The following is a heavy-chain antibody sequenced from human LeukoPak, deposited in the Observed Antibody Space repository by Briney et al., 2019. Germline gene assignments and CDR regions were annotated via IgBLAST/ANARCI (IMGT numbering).Heavy chain of an antibody. D-gene: IGHD6-19*01. J-gene: IGHJ5*02. CDR1: DYSISSDYY. CDR3: ARGRLSGQWLILNNWFDP. CDR2: IYHSGTT. Sequence: SETLSLTCTVSDYSISSDYYWGWVRQPPGKGLEWIGSIYHSGTTYNNPSLKSRVTISVDTSKNQFSLKLSSVTAADTAVYYCARGRLSGQWLILNNWFDPWGQGTLVTVSS. V-gene: IGHV4-38-2*02.